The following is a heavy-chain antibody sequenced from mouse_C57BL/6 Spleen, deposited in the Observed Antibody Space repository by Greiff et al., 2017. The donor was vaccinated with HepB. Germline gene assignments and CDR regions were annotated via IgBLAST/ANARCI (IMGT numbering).Heavy chain of an antibody. D-gene: IGHD4-1*01. J-gene: IGHJ1*03. CDR2: ISSGSSTI. CDR1: GFTFSDYG. V-gene: IGHV5-17*01. Sequence: EVQLVESGGGLVKPGGSLKLSCAASGFTFSDYGMHWVRQAPEKGLEWVAYISSGSSTIYYADTVKGRFTISRDNAKNTLFLQMTSLRSEDTAMYYCATGRFWYFDVWGTGTTVTVSS. CDR3: ATGRFWYFDV.